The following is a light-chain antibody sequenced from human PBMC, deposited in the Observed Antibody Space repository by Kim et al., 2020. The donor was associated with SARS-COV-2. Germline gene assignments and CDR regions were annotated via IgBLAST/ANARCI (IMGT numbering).Light chain of an antibody. CDR2: LNSDGSH. V-gene: IGLV4-69*01. J-gene: IGLJ3*02. CDR3: QTWGTGIG. CDR1: SGHSSYA. Sequence: GASVKLTCTLSSGHSSYAIAWHQQQPEKGPRYLMKLNSDGSHSKGDGIPDRFSGSSSGAERYLTISSLQSEDEADYYCQTWGTGIGFGGGTQVTVL.